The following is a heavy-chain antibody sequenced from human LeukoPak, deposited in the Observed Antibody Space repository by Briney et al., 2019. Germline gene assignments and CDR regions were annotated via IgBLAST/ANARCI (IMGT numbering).Heavy chain of an antibody. CDR1: GFTFSGYW. V-gene: IGHV3-7*01. J-gene: IGHJ4*02. CDR3: TRGTNNDY. CDR2: IKQDGSEK. Sequence: PGGSLRLSCAASGFTFSGYWMSWLRQAPGRGLEWVANIKQDGSEKSYVDSVKGRFAISRDNAKNSLYLQMNSLRAEDTAVYYCTRGTNNDYWGQGTLVTVSS.